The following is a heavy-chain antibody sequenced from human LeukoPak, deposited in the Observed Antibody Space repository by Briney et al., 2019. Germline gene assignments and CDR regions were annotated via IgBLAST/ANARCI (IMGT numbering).Heavy chain of an antibody. CDR3: AREERAIAAAGRGAFDY. Sequence: SVKVSCKASGGTFSSYAISWVRQAPGQGLEWMGGIIPIFGTANYAQKFQGRVTITADESTSTAYMELSSLRSEDTAVYYCAREERAIAAAGRGAFDYWGQGTLVTVSS. J-gene: IGHJ4*02. V-gene: IGHV1-69*13. D-gene: IGHD6-13*01. CDR2: IIPIFGTA. CDR1: GGTFSSYA.